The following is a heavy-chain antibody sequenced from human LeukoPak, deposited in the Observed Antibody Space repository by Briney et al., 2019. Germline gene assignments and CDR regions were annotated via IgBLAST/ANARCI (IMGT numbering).Heavy chain of an antibody. J-gene: IGHJ4*02. CDR3: ADMRADY. CDR2: ISYDGSNK. Sequence: GRSLRLSCAASGLTFSSYGMHWVRQAPGKGLEWVAVISYDGSNKYYADSVKGRFTISRDNSKNTLYLQMNSLRAEDTAVYYCADMRADYWGQGTLVTVSS. V-gene: IGHV3-30*03. CDR1: GLTFSSYG.